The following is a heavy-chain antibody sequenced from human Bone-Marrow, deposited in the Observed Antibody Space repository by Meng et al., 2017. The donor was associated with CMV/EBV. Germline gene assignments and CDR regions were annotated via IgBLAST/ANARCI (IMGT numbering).Heavy chain of an antibody. CDR3: ARENQGCSSTSCPYYYYYGMDV. D-gene: IGHD2-2*01. J-gene: IGHJ6*02. Sequence: ASVKVSCKASEYTFTGYYMHWVRQAPGQGLEWMGWIDPNSGATNYAQKFQDRVTMTSDTSISTAYMELSRLRSDDTAVYYWARENQGCSSTSCPYYYYYGMDVWGQGTTVTVSS. CDR2: IDPNSGAT. CDR1: EYTFTGYY. V-gene: IGHV1-2*02.